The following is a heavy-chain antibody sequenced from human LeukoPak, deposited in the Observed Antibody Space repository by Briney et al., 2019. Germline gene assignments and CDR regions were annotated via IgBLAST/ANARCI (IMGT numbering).Heavy chain of an antibody. J-gene: IGHJ4*02. CDR1: GFTFCSYA. CDR3: AKDQGVDYGDYGAHFDY. D-gene: IGHD4-17*01. V-gene: IGHV3-23*01. CDR2: ISGSGGST. Sequence: GGSLRLSCAASGFTFCSYAMSWVRQAPGKGLGLDSAISGSGGSTYYADSVKGRFTISRDNSKNTLYLQMNSLRAEDTAVYYCAKDQGVDYGDYGAHFDYWGQGTLVTVSS.